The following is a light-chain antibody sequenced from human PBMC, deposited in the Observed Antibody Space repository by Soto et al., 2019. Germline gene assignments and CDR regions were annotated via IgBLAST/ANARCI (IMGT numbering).Light chain of an antibody. CDR2: KDN. J-gene: IGLJ3*02. CDR3: QSYDSSNQV. CDR1: SGSIASNY. Sequence: NFMLTQSHSVSESPGKTVTISCTGSSGSIASNYVQWYQQRPGSAPTTVIFKDNVRPSGVPDRFSGSTDSSSNSASLTISGLKTEDEADYYCQSYDSSNQVFGGGTKLTVL. V-gene: IGLV6-57*02.